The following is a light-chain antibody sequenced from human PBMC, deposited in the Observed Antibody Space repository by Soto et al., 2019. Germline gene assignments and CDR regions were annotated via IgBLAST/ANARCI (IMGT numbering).Light chain of an antibody. CDR1: SSDVGGYNY. CDR3: SSYAGSNNLV. J-gene: IGLJ2*01. Sequence: QSVLTQPPSASGSPGQSVTISCTGTSSDVGGYNYVSWYQQHPGKAPKLMIYEVSKRSSGVPDRFSGSKSGNTASLTVSGLQAEDEADYYCSSYAGSNNLVFGGGTKRTVL. V-gene: IGLV2-8*01. CDR2: EVS.